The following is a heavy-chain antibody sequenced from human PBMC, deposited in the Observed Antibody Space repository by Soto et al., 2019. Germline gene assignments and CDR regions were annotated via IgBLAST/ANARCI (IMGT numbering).Heavy chain of an antibody. D-gene: IGHD3-10*01. V-gene: IGHV1-2*02. CDR2: INPKFGDT. J-gene: IGHJ6*02. CDR1: GYTFTAYY. CDR3: ARNMDYYYGPGSGNGHGF. Sequence: QVQLVQSGAEVKEPGDSVRVSCEASGYTFTAYYIHWVRQAPGQGLEWMGWINPKFGDTTYAQDCQGRVSMTRDMSIRTVYMELSRLTSDDTAIYYCARNMDYYYGPGSGNGHGFWGQGTTVTVFS.